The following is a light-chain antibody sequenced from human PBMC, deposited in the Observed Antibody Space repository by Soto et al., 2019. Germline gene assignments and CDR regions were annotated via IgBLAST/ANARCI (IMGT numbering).Light chain of an antibody. J-gene: IGKJ5*01. CDR2: GAS. CDR3: QQYGGSPIT. Sequence: VMTQSPLSLPVTLGQPATLSCRASQSVIRRLAWYQQRPGQSPRLLISGASMRASGVPVRFIGSGSGTDFTLTITRLEPEDFAVYYCQQYGGSPITFGLGTRLEIK. V-gene: IGKV3-20*01. CDR1: QSVIRR.